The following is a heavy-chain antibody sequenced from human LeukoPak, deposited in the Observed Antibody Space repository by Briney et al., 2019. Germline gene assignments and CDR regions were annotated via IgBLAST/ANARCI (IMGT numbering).Heavy chain of an antibody. CDR2: IWYDGSNK. CDR3: ARLGSSWSFDY. CDR1: GFTFSSYG. V-gene: IGHV3-33*01. D-gene: IGHD6-13*01. J-gene: IGHJ4*02. Sequence: PGGSLRLSCAASGFTFSSYGMNWVRQAPGKGLEWVAVIWYDGSNKYYGDSVKGRFTISRDNSKNTVSLQMSSLRVEDTAVYYCARLGSSWSFDYWGQGTLVTVSS.